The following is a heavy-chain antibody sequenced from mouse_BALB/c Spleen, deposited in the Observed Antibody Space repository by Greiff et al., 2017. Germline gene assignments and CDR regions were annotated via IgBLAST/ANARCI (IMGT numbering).Heavy chain of an antibody. Sequence: EVQLQESGPSLVKPSQTLSLTCSVTGDSITSGYWNWIRKFPGNKLEYMGYISYSGSTYYNPSLKSRISITRDTSKNQYYLQLNSVTTEDTATYYCARTYYCNYSYFDYWGQGTTLTVSS. D-gene: IGHD2-10*01. V-gene: IGHV3-8*02. CDR1: GDSITSGY. J-gene: IGHJ2*01. CDR2: ISYSGST. CDR3: ARTYYCNYSYFDY.